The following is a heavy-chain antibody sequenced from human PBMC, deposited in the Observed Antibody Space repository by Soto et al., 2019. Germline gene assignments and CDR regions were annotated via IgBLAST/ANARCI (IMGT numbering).Heavy chain of an antibody. CDR3: ARKAWVRFDY. D-gene: IGHD7-27*01. V-gene: IGHV4-4*02. J-gene: IGHJ4*02. CDR2: VFHTGNT. CDR1: GDSISSSVW. Sequence: QVQMQESGPGLVRPSGTLSLTCAVSGDSISSSVWWTWVRQPPGKGLEWIGEVFHTGNTYYNPSLKSRLTMSVDKSRNEFSLKLTSVTAADTAIYYCARKAWVRFDYWGQGALDTVSS.